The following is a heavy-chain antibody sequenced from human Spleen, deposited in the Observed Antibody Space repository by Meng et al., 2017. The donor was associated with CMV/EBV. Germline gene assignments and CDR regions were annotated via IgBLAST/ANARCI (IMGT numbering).Heavy chain of an antibody. CDR3: ARDYDSSGYYSD. Sequence: EVQLVVAGGGLIQPGGSLRLSCAASGFTVSSNYMGWVRQAPGKGLEWVSVIYSGGSTYYADSVKGRFTISRDNSKNTLYLQMNSLRAEDTAVYYCARDYDSSGYYSDWGQGTLVTVSS. D-gene: IGHD3-22*01. J-gene: IGHJ4*02. CDR1: GFTVSSNY. V-gene: IGHV3-53*01. CDR2: IYSGGST.